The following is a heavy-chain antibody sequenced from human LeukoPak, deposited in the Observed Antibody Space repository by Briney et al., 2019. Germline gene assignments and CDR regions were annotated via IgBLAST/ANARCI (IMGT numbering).Heavy chain of an antibody. CDR2: IYWNDYQ. D-gene: IGHD6-19*01. CDR1: GFSLNTGAVG. J-gene: IGHJ4*02. CDR3: ARRAPVAGPFDYFDF. V-gene: IGHV2-5*01. Sequence: SGPTLVNPTQTLTLTCTFSGFSLNTGAVGVGWIRRPPGKALEWLALIYWNDYQIYSPSLKSRLTITKDTSKNQVVLSMANLDPVDTATYYCARRAPVAGPFDYFDFWGQGTLVTVSS.